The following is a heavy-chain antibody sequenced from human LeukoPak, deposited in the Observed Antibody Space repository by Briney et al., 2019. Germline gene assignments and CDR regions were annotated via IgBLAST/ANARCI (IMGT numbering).Heavy chain of an antibody. Sequence: GASVKVSCKASGYTFTSYYMHWVRQAPGQGLEWMGIINPSGGSTSYAQKFQGRVTMTRDTSTSTVYMELSSLRSEDTAVYYCARVYYYDSSGSHPGKEHDAFDIWGQGTMVTVSS. CDR1: GYTFTSYY. CDR2: INPSGGST. J-gene: IGHJ3*02. V-gene: IGHV1-46*01. CDR3: ARVYYYDSSGSHPGKEHDAFDI. D-gene: IGHD3-22*01.